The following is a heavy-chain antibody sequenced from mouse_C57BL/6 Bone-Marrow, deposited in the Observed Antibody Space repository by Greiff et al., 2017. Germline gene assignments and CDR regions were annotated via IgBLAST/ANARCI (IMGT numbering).Heavy chain of an antibody. CDR3: ARELLPLYYFDY. Sequence: EVKLVESGPGLVKPSQSLSLTCSVTGYSITSGYYWNWIRQFPGNKLEWMGYISYDGSNNYNPSLKNRISITRDTSKNQFFLKLNSVTTEDTATYYCARELLPLYYFDYWGQGTTLTVSS. CDR1: GYSITSGYY. J-gene: IGHJ2*01. D-gene: IGHD2-3*01. V-gene: IGHV3-6*01. CDR2: ISYDGSN.